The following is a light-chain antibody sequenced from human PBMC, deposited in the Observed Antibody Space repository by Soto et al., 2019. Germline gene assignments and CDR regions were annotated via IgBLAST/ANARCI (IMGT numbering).Light chain of an antibody. CDR3: QRDAGIPTT. CDR1: QTVSNNY. J-gene: IGKJ5*01. CDR2: GAS. V-gene: IGKV3-20*01. Sequence: EIATLSFRASQTVSNNYLAWCQQKPGQAPRVIMYGASRRATGIPDRFSGGGSGTDFTLTISRLEPEDFAVYFCQRDAGIPTTFGQGGRPDIK.